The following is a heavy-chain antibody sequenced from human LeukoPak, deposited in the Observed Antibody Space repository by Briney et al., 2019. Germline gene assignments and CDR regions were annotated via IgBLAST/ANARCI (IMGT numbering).Heavy chain of an antibody. V-gene: IGHV3-30*02. D-gene: IGHD2-21*01. CDR2: IRYDGSNK. J-gene: IGHJ4*02. CDR3: AKDQAASIVVVSSPDY. Sequence: GGSLRLSCAASGFTFSSYGMHWVRQAPGKGLEWVAFIRYDGSNKYYADSVKGRFTISRDNSKNTLYLQMNSLRAEDTAVYYCAKDQAASIVVVSSPDYWGQGTLVTVSS. CDR1: GFTFSSYG.